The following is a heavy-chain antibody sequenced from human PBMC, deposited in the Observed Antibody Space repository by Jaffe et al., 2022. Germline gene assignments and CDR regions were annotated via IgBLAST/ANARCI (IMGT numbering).Heavy chain of an antibody. D-gene: IGHD1-26*01. CDR3: ARAGTPGSVDY. CDR2: INDDGSET. Sequence: EVLLVESGGGLVQAGGSLRLSCAASGFTFSKNWMSWIRQGPGRGLEWVANINDDGSETYYVDSAKGRFTISRDNAKNSLYLQMNSLRVEDTAVYSCARAGTPGSVDYWGQGTLVTVSS. J-gene: IGHJ4*02. CDR1: GFTFSKNW. V-gene: IGHV3-7*05.